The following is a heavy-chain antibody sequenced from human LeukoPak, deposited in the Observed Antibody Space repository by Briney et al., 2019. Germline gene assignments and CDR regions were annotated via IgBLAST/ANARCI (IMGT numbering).Heavy chain of an antibody. J-gene: IGHJ6*04. CDR2: IKSKTDGGTT. CDR3: TTEIFGVVIPLDV. V-gene: IGHV3-15*01. D-gene: IGHD3-3*01. Sequence: GGSLRLSCAASGFTFSNAWMSWVRQAPGKGLEWVGRIKSKTDGGTTDYAAPVKGRFTISRDDSKNTLYLQMNSLKTEDTAAYYCTTEIFGVVIPLDVWGKGTTVTVSS. CDR1: GFTFSNAW.